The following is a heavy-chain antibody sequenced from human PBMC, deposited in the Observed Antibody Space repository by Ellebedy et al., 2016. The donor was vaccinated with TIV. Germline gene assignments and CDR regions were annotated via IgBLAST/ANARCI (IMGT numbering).Heavy chain of an antibody. CDR2: IYKDGGT. J-gene: IGHJ5*02. CDR1: GFTVNSYF. V-gene: IGHV3-66*01. Sequence: GESLKISCAASGFTVNSYFMSWVRQAPGKGLEWVSIIYKDGGTNYTDSALGRFTISRDNSENTLSLQMDSLRAEETAVYYCARDPGGGGNYGDNWFDPWGQGTLVTVSS. CDR3: ARDPGGGGNYGDNWFDP. D-gene: IGHD4-17*01.